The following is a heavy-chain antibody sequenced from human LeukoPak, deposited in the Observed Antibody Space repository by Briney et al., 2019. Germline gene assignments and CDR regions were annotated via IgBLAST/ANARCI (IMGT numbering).Heavy chain of an antibody. CDR1: GFTFSSYS. CDR2: ISSSSSYI. D-gene: IGHD6-19*01. J-gene: IGHJ4*02. V-gene: IGHV3-21*04. CDR3: AKDSAVSPYYFDY. Sequence: GGSLRLSCAASGFTFSSYSMNWVRQAPGKGLEWVSSISSSSSYIYYADSVKGRFTISRDNAKNSLYLQMNSLRAEDTALYYCAKDSAVSPYYFDYWGQGTLVTVSS.